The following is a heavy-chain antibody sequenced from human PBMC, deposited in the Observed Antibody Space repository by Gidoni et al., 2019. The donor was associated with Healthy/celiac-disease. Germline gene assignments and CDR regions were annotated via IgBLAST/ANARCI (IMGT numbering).Heavy chain of an antibody. V-gene: IGHV4-4*02. J-gene: IGHJ4*02. CDR1: GGSISSSNW. CDR3: ARKGGIAARPGPYYFDY. CDR2: IYHSGST. D-gene: IGHD6-6*01. Sequence: QVQLQESGPGLVKPSGTLSLTCAVPGGSISSSNWWSWVRQPPGKGLEWIGEIYHSGSTNYNPSLKSRVTISVDKSKNQFSLKLSSVTAADTAVYYCARKGGIAARPGPYYFDYWGQGTLVTVSS.